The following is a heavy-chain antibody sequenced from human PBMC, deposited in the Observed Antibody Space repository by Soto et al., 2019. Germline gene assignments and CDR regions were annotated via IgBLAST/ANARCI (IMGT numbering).Heavy chain of an antibody. D-gene: IGHD2-2*01. V-gene: IGHV1-3*01. J-gene: IGHJ4*02. CDR1: GYTFTSYA. Sequence: ASVKVSCKASGYTFTSYAMHWVRQAPGQRLEWMGWINAGNGNTKYSQKFQGRVTITRDTSASTAYMELSSLRSEDTAVYYCARYCSSTSCYSPPLDYWGQGTLVTVSS. CDR2: INAGNGNT. CDR3: ARYCSSTSCYSPPLDY.